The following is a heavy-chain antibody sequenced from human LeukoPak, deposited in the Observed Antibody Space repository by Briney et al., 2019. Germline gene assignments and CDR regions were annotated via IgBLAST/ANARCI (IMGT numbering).Heavy chain of an antibody. CDR1: GGSISSGGYC. D-gene: IGHD5-18*01. CDR3: ARAGLRGYSYGPDAFDI. Sequence: PSETLSLTCTVSGGSISSGGYCWSWIRQHPGKGLKWIGYIYYSGSTYYNPSLKSRVTISVDTSKNQFSLKLSSVTAADTAVYYCARAGLRGYSYGPDAFDIWGQGTMVTVSS. CDR2: IYYSGST. V-gene: IGHV4-31*03. J-gene: IGHJ3*02.